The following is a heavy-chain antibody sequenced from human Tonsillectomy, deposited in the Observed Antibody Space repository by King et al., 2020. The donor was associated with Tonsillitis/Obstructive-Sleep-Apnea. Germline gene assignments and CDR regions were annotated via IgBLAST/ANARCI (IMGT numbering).Heavy chain of an antibody. CDR3: AREALDVFYI. J-gene: IGHJ3*02. Sequence: VQLQESGPGLVKPSETLSLTCNVSGGSIISYYWSWIRQPPGKGLEWIGYIYYSGSTNYNPSLKSRVTMSVDTSKNQFSLRLSSVTAADTAVYECAREALDVFYIWGQGTIVTVSS. CDR1: GGSIISYY. V-gene: IGHV4-59*01. CDR2: IYYSGST.